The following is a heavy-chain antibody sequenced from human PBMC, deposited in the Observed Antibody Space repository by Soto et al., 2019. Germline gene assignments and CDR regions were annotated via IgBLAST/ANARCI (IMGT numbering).Heavy chain of an antibody. J-gene: IGHJ4*02. D-gene: IGHD3-9*01. CDR3: ARLKFSDTGDYGEFDY. V-gene: IGHV4-59*01. Sequence: SETLSLTCAVSGDSISSYYCMWIRQPPGKGLESIGYLYYGRSANYNPSLKSRVTLSVDTSTNQCSLTLNSVTAADSAVYYCARLKFSDTGDYGEFDYWGQGALVTVSS. CDR2: LYYGRSA. CDR1: GDSISSYY.